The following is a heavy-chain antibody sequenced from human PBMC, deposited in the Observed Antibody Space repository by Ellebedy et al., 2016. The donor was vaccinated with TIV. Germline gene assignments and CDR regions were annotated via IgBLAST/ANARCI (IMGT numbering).Heavy chain of an antibody. CDR2: IYTTGNP. Sequence: MPGGSLRLSCTVSGGSMSSSYWNWIRQPAGKGLEWIGRIYTTGNPDYNTALKSRGTMSVDTSKKQFSLKLTSVTAADTAVYYCASDRFGDNFYYGLDVWGQGTTVTVSS. D-gene: IGHD3-16*01. J-gene: IGHJ6*02. CDR1: GGSMSSSY. CDR3: ASDRFGDNFYYGLDV. V-gene: IGHV4-4*07.